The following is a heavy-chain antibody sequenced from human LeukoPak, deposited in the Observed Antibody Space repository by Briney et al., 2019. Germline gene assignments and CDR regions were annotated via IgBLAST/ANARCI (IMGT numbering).Heavy chain of an antibody. V-gene: IGHV1-2*02. CDR3: ARDRAEHLLLSLGTPDYYMDV. D-gene: IGHD3-10*01. J-gene: IGHJ6*03. Sequence: ASVTVSCKASGYTFTGYYMHWVRQAPGQGLEWMGWINPHSGATHYAEKFQGRVTMTRDTSMSTAYLELSWLRSDDTAMFYCARDRAEHLLLSLGTPDYYMDVWGKGTTVTV. CDR2: INPHSGAT. CDR1: GYTFTGYY.